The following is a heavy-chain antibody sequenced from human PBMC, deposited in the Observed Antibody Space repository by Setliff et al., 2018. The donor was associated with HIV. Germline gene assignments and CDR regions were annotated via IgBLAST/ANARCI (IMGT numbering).Heavy chain of an antibody. CDR3: ARDPYGITTRDWYFDL. Sequence: SETLSLTCTVSGYSISSGYYWGWIRQPPGKGLEWIGSIYHSGSTYYNPSLKSRVTLSVDTSKNQFSLKLSSVTAADTAVYYCARDPYGITTRDWYFDLWGRGTLVTVSS. J-gene: IGHJ2*01. V-gene: IGHV4-38-2*02. CDR2: IYHSGST. CDR1: GYSISSGYY. D-gene: IGHD3-10*01.